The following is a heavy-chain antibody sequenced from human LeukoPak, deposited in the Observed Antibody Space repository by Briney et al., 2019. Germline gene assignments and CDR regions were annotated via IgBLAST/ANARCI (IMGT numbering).Heavy chain of an antibody. D-gene: IGHD3-3*01. J-gene: IGHJ4*02. V-gene: IGHV4-34*01. CDR3: AGGEKNDFWSGSQYYFDY. Sequence: PSETLSLTCAVYGGSFSGYYWSWIRQPPGQGLEWIGEINHSGSTNYNPSLKSRLTISVDTSKNQFSLRLSSVTAADTAVYYCAGGEKNDFWSGSQYYFDYWGQGTLVTVSS. CDR1: GGSFSGYY. CDR2: INHSGST.